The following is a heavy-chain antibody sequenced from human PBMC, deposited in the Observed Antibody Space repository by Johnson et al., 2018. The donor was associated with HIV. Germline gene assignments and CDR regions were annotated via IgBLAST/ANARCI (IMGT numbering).Heavy chain of an antibody. CDR2: ISYDGSNK. Sequence: QVQLVESGGGVVQPGRSLRLSCAASGFTFSSYAMNWVRQAPGKGLEWVAVISYDGSNKYYADSVKGRFTISRDNSKNTLYLQMNSLRAEDTAVYYCAKVRRGSSWYIAFDIWGQGTMVTVSS. CDR1: GFTFSSYA. J-gene: IGHJ3*02. D-gene: IGHD6-13*01. CDR3: AKVRRGSSWYIAFDI. V-gene: IGHV3-30*04.